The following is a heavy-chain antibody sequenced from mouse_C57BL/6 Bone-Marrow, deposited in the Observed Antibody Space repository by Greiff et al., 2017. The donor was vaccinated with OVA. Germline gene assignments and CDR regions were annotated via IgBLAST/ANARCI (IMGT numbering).Heavy chain of an antibody. CDR2: IDPSDSEN. V-gene: IGHV1-52*01. CDR1: GYTFTSYW. J-gene: IGHJ1*03. D-gene: IGHD1-1*01. CDR3: ARRYYGSSYGYFDV. Sequence: VQLQQPGAELVRPGSSVKLSCKASGYTFTSYWMHWVKQRPIQGLEWIGNIDPSDSENHYNQKFKDKATLTVDKSSSTAYMQLSSLTSEDSAVYYCARRYYGSSYGYFDVWGTGTTVTVSS.